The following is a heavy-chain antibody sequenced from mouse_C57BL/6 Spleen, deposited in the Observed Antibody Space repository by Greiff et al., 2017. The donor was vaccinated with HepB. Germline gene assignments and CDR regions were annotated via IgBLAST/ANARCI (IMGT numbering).Heavy chain of an antibody. D-gene: IGHD1-1*01. CDR1: GYSFTGYY. J-gene: IGHJ1*03. Sequence: EVQVVESGPELVKPGASVKISCKASGYSFTGYYMNWVKQSPEKSLEWIGEINPSTGGTTYNQKFKAKATLTVDKSSSTAYMQLKSLTSEDSAVYYCATGSNNWYFDVWGTGTTVTVSS. CDR2: INPSTGGT. CDR3: ATGSNNWYFDV. V-gene: IGHV1-42*01.